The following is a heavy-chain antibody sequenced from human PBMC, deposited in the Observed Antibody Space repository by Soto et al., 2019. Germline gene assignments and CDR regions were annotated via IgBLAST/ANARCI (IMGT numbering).Heavy chain of an antibody. Sequence: EVQLVESGGGLVQPGGSLRLSCAASGFTVSSNYMSWVRQAPGKGLEWVSVIYSGGSTYYADSVKGRFTISRDNSKNTLYLQMNRRRAEDKAVYYCARDSDAFDIWGQGTMVTVSS. CDR1: GFTVSSNY. J-gene: IGHJ3*02. CDR3: ARDSDAFDI. CDR2: IYSGGST. V-gene: IGHV3-66*01.